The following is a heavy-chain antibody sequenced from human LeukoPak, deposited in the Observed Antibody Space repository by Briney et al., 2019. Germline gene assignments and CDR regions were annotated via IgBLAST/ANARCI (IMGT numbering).Heavy chain of an antibody. CDR3: VRNHPGTH. J-gene: IGHJ4*02. V-gene: IGHV3-48*04. Sequence: PGGSLRLSCAASGFTFSGYSMNWVRQAPGKGLEWVSYISSSSAMIYYADSVKGRFTISRDNAKNSLYLQMNSLRAEDTAVYYCVRNHPGTHWGQGTLVTVSS. D-gene: IGHD1-14*01. CDR1: GFTFSGYS. CDR2: ISSSSAMI.